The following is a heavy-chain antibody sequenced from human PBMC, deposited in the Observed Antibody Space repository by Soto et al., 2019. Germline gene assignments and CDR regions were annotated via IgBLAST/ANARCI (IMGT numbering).Heavy chain of an antibody. CDR3: ARDKTFGGNIGSAFDS. CDR2: IWYDASHK. CDR1: GFTFNNYG. J-gene: IGHJ4*02. Sequence: QVQVVESGGGVVQPGTSLRLSCAASGFTFNNYGMHWVRQAPGKGLEWVAVIWYDASHKYYADSVKGRFTISRDNSKNTLYLQMSSLRGEDTAVYYCARDKTFGGNIGSAFDSWGKGTLVTVSS. V-gene: IGHV3-33*01. D-gene: IGHD3-16*01.